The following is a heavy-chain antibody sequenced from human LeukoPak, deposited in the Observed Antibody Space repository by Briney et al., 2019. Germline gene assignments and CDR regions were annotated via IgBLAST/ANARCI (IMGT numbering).Heavy chain of an antibody. CDR2: IRSKAYGGTT. V-gene: IGHV3-49*04. CDR3: TSGWGLGPYYYGSGADY. Sequence: PGGSLILSCTASGFTFGDYAMSWVRQAPGKGLEWVGFIRSKAYGGTTEYAASVKGRFTISRDDSKSIAYPQMNSLKTEDTAVYYCTSGWGLGPYYYGSGADYWGQGTLVTVSS. D-gene: IGHD3-10*01. J-gene: IGHJ4*02. CDR1: GFTFGDYA.